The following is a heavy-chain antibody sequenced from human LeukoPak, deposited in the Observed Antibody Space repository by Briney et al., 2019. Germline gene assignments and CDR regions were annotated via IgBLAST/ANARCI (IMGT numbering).Heavy chain of an antibody. V-gene: IGHV3-21*01. Sequence: PGGSLRLSCAASGFTFSSYSMSWVRQAPGKGLEWVSSISSSSGYIYYADSVKGRFTISRDNAKNSLYLQMNRLRAEDTAVYYCARLRYGDYAMDYWGQGTLVTVSS. CDR1: GFTFSSYS. CDR3: ARLRYGDYAMDY. D-gene: IGHD4-17*01. J-gene: IGHJ4*02. CDR2: ISSSSGYI.